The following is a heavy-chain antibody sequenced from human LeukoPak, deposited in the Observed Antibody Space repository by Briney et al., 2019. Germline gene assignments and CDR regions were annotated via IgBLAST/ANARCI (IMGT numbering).Heavy chain of an antibody. D-gene: IGHD3-10*01. J-gene: IGHJ6*03. Sequence: TGGSLRLSCAASGFTFSSYAVNWVRQAPGKGLEWVSVFGGSGDSTYYADSVKGRFTISGDNSKNTLYLQMNSLRAEDTAVYYCAKGGNYYGSGTYIYYNYYMDVWGKGTTVTVSS. CDR3: AKGGNYYGSGTYIYYNYYMDV. CDR1: GFTFSSYA. CDR2: FGGSGDST. V-gene: IGHV3-23*01.